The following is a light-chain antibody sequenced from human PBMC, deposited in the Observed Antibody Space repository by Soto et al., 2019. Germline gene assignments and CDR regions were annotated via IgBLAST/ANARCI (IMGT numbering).Light chain of an antibody. CDR1: SSDIGNYDY. CDR2: EVN. CDR3: CSYAGSNNYYL. J-gene: IGLJ1*01. V-gene: IGLV2-14*01. Sequence: QSALTQPASVSGSPGQSITISCTGTSSDIGNYDYVSWYQQHPGKAPKLIIYEVNNRPSGVSNRFSGSKSGNTASLTVSGLQADDEADYYCCSYAGSNNYYLFGPGTKVTAL.